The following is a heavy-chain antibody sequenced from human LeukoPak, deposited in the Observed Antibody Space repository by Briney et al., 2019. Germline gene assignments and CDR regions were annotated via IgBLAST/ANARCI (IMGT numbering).Heavy chain of an antibody. CDR2: SGGNGGNT. Sequence: GGSLRLSCAASGFTFSSYAMNWVRQAPGKGLEWVSSSGGNGGNTYYADSVRGRFTISRDNSKNTLYLQMNSLRAEDTAIYFCAKSLNWNFESWGRGTLVTVSS. CDR1: GFTFSSYA. CDR3: AKSLNWNFES. V-gene: IGHV3-23*01. J-gene: IGHJ4*02. D-gene: IGHD1-1*01.